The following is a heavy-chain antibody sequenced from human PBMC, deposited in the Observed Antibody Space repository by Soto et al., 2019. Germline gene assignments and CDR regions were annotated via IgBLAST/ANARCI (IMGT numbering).Heavy chain of an antibody. V-gene: IGHV4-34*01. CDR3: ARGRKQLGHNWFDP. D-gene: IGHD6-6*01. CDR1: GGSFSGYY. J-gene: IGHJ5*02. Sequence: QVQLQQWGAGLLKPSETLSLTCAVYGGSFSGYYWSWIRQPPGKGLEWIGEINHSGSTNYNPSLKSRVTISVDTSKNQFSLKLSSVTAADTAVYYCARGRKQLGHNWFDPWGQGTLVTVSS. CDR2: INHSGST.